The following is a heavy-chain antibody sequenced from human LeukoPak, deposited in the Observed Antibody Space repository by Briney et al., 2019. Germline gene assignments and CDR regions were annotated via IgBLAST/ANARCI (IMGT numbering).Heavy chain of an antibody. CDR3: ARGNWYFDL. J-gene: IGHJ2*01. CDR2: IYYSGST. V-gene: IGHV4-59*01. CDR1: GGSISSYY. Sequence: SETLSLTCTVSGGSISSYYWSWIRQPPGKGLEWIGYIYYSGSTKYNPSLKSRVTISVDTSKNQFSLKLSSVTASDTAVYYCARGNWYFDLWGRGTLVTVSS.